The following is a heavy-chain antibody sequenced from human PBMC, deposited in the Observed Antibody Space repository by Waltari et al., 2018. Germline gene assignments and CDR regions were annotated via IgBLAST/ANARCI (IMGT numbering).Heavy chain of an antibody. J-gene: IGHJ4*02. Sequence: EVQLLESGGGLVQPGGSLRLSCAASGFTFSSYAMSWVRQAPGKGLEWVSVIYSGGSTYYADSVKGRFTISRDNSKNTLYLQMNSLRAEDTAVYYCAKDWANGVCYNWGQGTLVTVSS. CDR2: IYSGGST. CDR1: GFTFSSYA. CDR3: AKDWANGVCYN. D-gene: IGHD2-8*01. V-gene: IGHV3-23*03.